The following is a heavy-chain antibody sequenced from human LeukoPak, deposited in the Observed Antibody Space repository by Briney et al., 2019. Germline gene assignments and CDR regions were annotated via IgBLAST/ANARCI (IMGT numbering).Heavy chain of an antibody. D-gene: IGHD3-9*01. CDR3: ARVQDDNYYYGMDV. Sequence: ASVKVSCKASGYTFTGYYMHWVRQAPGQGLEWMGRINPNSGGTSYAQKFQGRVTMTRDTSISTAYMELSRLRSDDTAVYYCARVQDDNYYYGMDVWGQGTTVTVSS. J-gene: IGHJ6*02. CDR2: INPNSGGT. V-gene: IGHV1-2*06. CDR1: GYTFTGYY.